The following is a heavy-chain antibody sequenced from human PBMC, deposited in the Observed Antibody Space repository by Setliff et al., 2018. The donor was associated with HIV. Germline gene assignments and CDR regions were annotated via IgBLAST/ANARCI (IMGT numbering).Heavy chain of an antibody. CDR2: VYNSGGT. CDR3: ARVARVHPFDP. Sequence: SETLSLTCTVSGGSISSQYWSWIRQTPGKGLESIGYVYNSGGTNYNPSLKSRVTMSVDRSKNQFSLRLTSVTAADTAMYYCARVARVHPFDPWGQGTLVTVSS. V-gene: IGHV4-59*11. J-gene: IGHJ5*02. CDR1: GGSISSQY.